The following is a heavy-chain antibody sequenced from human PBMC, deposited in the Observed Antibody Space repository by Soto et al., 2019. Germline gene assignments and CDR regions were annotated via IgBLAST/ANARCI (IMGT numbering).Heavy chain of an antibody. D-gene: IGHD6-13*01. CDR1: GFTFSSYW. Sequence: GGSLRLSCAASGFTFSSYWMSWVRQAPGKGLEWVANIKQDGSEKYYVDSVKGRFTISRDNAKNSLYLQMNSLRAEDTAVYYCARDGSSWFSVGGDYMDVWGKGTTVTVSS. CDR2: IKQDGSEK. V-gene: IGHV3-7*01. J-gene: IGHJ6*03. CDR3: ARDGSSWFSVGGDYMDV.